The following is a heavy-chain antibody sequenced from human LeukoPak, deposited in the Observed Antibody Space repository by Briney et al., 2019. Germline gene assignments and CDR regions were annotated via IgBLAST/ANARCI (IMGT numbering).Heavy chain of an antibody. J-gene: IGHJ6*03. V-gene: IGHV3-30*18. D-gene: IGHD2-15*01. CDR3: AKQGILIDYYYYYYMDV. CDR1: GFTFSSYG. CDR2: ISYDGSNK. Sequence: GGSLRLSCAASGFTFSSYGMHWVRQTPGKGLEWVAVISYDGSNKYYADSVKGRFTISRDNSKITLYLQMNSLRAEDTAVYYCAKQGILIDYYYYYYMDVWGKGTTVTVSS.